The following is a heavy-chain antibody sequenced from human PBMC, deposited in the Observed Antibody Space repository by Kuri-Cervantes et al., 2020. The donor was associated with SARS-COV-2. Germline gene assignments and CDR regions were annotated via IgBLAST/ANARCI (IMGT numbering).Heavy chain of an antibody. CDR3: ARRINYWWFDP. J-gene: IGHJ5*02. Sequence: LRLSCAVYGESLSDYSWSWIRQPPGKGLEWIGYIYHSGSTYYNPSLKSRVTISVDRSKNQFSLKLSSVTAADTAVYYCARRINYWWFDPWGQGTLVTVSS. D-gene: IGHD4-11*01. CDR2: IYHSGST. V-gene: IGHV4-30-2*01. CDR1: GESLSDYS.